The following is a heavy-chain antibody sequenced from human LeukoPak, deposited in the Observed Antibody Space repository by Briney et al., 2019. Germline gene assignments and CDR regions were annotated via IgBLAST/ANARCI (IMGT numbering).Heavy chain of an antibody. Sequence: GASVKVSCKTSGYTFTSFDIHWVRQATGQGLEWMGWMKPNDGNRGFAQKFQGRLTMTSDTSLVTAYMELTSLTSDDTAVYYCARRDSGGGNSNQFDPLGQGTLVNV. J-gene: IGHJ5*02. V-gene: IGHV1-8*01. CDR3: ARRDSGGGNSNQFDP. D-gene: IGHD4-23*01. CDR1: GYTFTSFD. CDR2: MKPNDGNR.